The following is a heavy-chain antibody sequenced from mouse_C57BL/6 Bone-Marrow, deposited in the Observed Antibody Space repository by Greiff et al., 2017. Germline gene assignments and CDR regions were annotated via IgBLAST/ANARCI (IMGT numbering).Heavy chain of an antibody. Sequence: QVQLQQSGPELVKPGASVKISCKASGYTFTDYYINWVKQRPGQGLEWIGWIFPGSGSTYYNEKFKGKATLTVDKSSSTAYMLLSSLTSEDSAVXFCARGEEKKRRLYFDYWGQGTTLTVSS. CDR2: IFPGSGST. J-gene: IGHJ2*01. CDR3: ARGEEKKRRLYFDY. CDR1: GYTFTDYY. D-gene: IGHD3-2*02. V-gene: IGHV1-75*01.